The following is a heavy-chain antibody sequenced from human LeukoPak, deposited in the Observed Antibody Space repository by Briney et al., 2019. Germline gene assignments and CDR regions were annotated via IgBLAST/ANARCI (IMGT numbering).Heavy chain of an antibody. J-gene: IGHJ3*02. Sequence: PSETLSLTCTVSGGSISSYYWSWIRQPPGKGLEWIGYIYYSGSTNYNPSLNSRVTISVDTSKNQFSLKLSSVTAADTAVYYCAREGSGSYAGAFDIWGQGTMVTVSS. CDR1: GGSISSYY. D-gene: IGHD1-26*01. CDR3: AREGSGSYAGAFDI. CDR2: IYYSGST. V-gene: IGHV4-59*01.